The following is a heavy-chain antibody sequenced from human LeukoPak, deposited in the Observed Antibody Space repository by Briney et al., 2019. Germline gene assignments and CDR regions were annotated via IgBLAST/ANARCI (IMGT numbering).Heavy chain of an antibody. CDR1: GGSISSGTHY. Sequence: SETLSLTCTVSGGSISSGTHYYNWIRQHPGKGLEWIGYIYYTGITSYNPSPRGRVSMSVDTSMNQVSLKVTSLTAADTAVYYCAASSGVTLGRFWGQEALVTVSS. V-gene: IGHV4-31*03. CDR2: IYYTGIT. J-gene: IGHJ4*02. CDR3: AASSGVTLGRF. D-gene: IGHD4/OR15-4a*01.